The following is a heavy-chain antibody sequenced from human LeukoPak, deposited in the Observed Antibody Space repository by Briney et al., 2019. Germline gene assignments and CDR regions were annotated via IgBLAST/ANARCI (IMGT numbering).Heavy chain of an antibody. Sequence: PGGSLRLSCAASGFTFSSYAMSWVRQAPGKGLEWVSGISGSGDTTYYADSVKGRFTISRDNSKNTLYLQMNSLRAEDTAVYYCAKAPGGGILTGDYWGQGTLVIVSS. CDR1: GFTFSSYA. J-gene: IGHJ4*02. CDR3: AKAPGGGILTGDY. CDR2: ISGSGDTT. V-gene: IGHV3-23*01. D-gene: IGHD3-16*01.